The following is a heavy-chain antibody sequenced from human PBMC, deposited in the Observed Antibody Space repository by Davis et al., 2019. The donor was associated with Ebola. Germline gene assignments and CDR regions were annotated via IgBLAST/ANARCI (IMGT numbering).Heavy chain of an antibody. J-gene: IGHJ4*02. CDR3: ATTPQYSSGQKKPFDY. Sequence: GESLKISCAASGFTFSSYAMSWVRQAPGKGLEWVSAISGSRGSTYYSDSVKGRFTISRDNSKNTLYLQMNSLRAEDTAVYYCATTPQYSSGQKKPFDYWGQGTLVTVSS. CDR2: ISGSRGST. CDR1: GFTFSSYA. V-gene: IGHV3-23*01. D-gene: IGHD6-19*01.